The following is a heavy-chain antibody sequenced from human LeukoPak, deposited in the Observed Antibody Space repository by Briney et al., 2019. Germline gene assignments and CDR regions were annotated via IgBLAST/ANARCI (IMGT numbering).Heavy chain of an antibody. J-gene: IGHJ4*02. Sequence: SETLSLTCAVSGYSISSGYYWGWIRQPPGKGLEWIGSIYHNGSTYYNPSLKSRVTISVDTSKNQFSLKLSSVTAADTAVYYCARVNRDYGDYVDYWGQGTLVTVSS. CDR3: ARVNRDYGDYVDY. CDR2: IYHNGST. V-gene: IGHV4-38-2*01. D-gene: IGHD4-17*01. CDR1: GYSISSGYY.